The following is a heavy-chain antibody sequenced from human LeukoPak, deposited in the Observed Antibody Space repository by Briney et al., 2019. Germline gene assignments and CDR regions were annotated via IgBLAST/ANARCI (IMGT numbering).Heavy chain of an antibody. CDR1: GYTFTSYY. CDR2: INPNSGGT. CDR3: ARDQAEVGESVAGGNWFDP. J-gene: IGHJ5*02. D-gene: IGHD6-19*01. Sequence: GASVKVSCKASGYTFTSYYMHWVRQAPGQGLEWMGWINPNSGGTNYAQKFQGRVTMTRDTSISTAYMELSRLRSDDTAVYYCARDQAEVGESVAGGNWFDPWGQGTLVTVSS. V-gene: IGHV1-2*02.